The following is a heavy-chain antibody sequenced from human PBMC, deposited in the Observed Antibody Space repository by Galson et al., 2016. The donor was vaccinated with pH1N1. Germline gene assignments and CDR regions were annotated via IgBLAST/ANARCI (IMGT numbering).Heavy chain of an antibody. CDR1: TDSINNCC. V-gene: IGHV4-59*01. D-gene: IGHD6-13*01. Sequence: ETLSLTCSVSTDSINNCCWSWLRQAPGKGLELSGYIYSTWSTNYNPSLKSRVTISVDTSKNQSSLKLSPVTAADTGVYYCARGTRSWYRVFDYWGPGTLVTVSS. CDR2: IYSTWST. J-gene: IGHJ4*02. CDR3: ARGTRSWYRVFDY.